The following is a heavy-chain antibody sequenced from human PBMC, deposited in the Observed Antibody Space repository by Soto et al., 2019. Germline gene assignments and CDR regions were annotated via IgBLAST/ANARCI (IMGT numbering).Heavy chain of an antibody. Sequence: GGSLRLSCAASGFTFSNAWMSWVRQAPGKGLEWVGRIKSKTDGGTTDYAAPVKGRFTISRDDSKNTLYLQMNSLKTEDTAVYYCTTDLVAVAPWGGTEYFQHWGQGTLVTVSS. CDR3: TTDLVAVAPWGGTEYFQH. D-gene: IGHD6-19*01. V-gene: IGHV3-15*01. J-gene: IGHJ1*01. CDR2: IKSKTDGGTT. CDR1: GFTFSNAW.